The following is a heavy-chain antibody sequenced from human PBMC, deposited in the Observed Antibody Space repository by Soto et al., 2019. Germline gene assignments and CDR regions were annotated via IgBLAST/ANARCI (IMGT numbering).Heavy chain of an antibody. V-gene: IGHV1-69*13. CDR1: GGTFSSYA. CDR2: IIPIFGTA. D-gene: IGHD3-22*01. J-gene: IGHJ5*02. Sequence: SVKVSCKASGGTFSSYAISWVRQAPGQGLEWMGGIIPIFGTANYAQKFQGRVTITADESTSTAYMELSSLRSEDTAVYYCASGPRITMIVVDPTLNWFDPWGQGTLVTVSS. CDR3: ASGPRITMIVVDPTLNWFDP.